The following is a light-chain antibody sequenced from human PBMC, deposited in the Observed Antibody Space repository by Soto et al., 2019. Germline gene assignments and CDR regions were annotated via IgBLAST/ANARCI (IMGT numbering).Light chain of an antibody. J-gene: IGKJ2*01. Sequence: AIPLTQSPSSLSASVGDRVTITCRASQGISSALAWYQQKPGKAPKLLIYDASSLESGVPSRFSGSGSGTDFTLPISRLQPEDFATYYCQQFNSYPPYTFGQGTKLEIK. CDR1: QGISSA. CDR2: DAS. CDR3: QQFNSYPPYT. V-gene: IGKV1-13*02.